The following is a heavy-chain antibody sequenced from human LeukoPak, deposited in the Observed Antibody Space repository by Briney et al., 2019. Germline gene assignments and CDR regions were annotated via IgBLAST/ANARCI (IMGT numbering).Heavy chain of an antibody. Sequence: SQTLSLTCTVSGGSISSGGYYWSWIRQHPGKGLEWIGYIYYSGSTYYNPSLKSRVTISVDTSKNQFSLKLSSVTAADTAVYYCARDARYCSSTSCYGPPEGYFDYWGQGTLVTVSS. CDR2: IYYSGST. V-gene: IGHV4-31*03. CDR1: GGSISSGGYY. CDR3: ARDARYCSSTSCYGPPEGYFDY. J-gene: IGHJ4*02. D-gene: IGHD2-2*01.